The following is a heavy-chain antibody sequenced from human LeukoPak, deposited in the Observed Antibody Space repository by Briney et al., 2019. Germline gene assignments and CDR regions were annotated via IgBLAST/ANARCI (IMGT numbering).Heavy chain of an antibody. CDR2: INTNTGNP. Sequence: GASVKVSCKASGYTFTSYAMNWVRQAPGQGLEWRGWINTNTGNPSYAQGFTGRFVFSLDASVSTAYLQISSLKAEDTAVYYCATIPFGDYIEVKNYWGQGTLVTVSS. CDR1: GYTFTSYA. V-gene: IGHV7-4-1*02. CDR3: ATIPFGDYIEVKNY. J-gene: IGHJ4*02. D-gene: IGHD4-17*01.